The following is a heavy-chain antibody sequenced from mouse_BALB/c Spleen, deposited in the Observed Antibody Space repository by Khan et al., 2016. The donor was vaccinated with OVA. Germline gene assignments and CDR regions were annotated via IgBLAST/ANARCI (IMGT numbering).Heavy chain of an antibody. V-gene: IGHV1S135*01. Sequence: VQLQQSGPELVKPGASVKVSCKASGYSFTDYNMFWVKQSHGKSLEWIGYIDPYNGGASYNQKFKGKATLTVDKSSRTAFMQLHSLTSEDSAVFYCARTDYYGSSYYFDYWGQGTTLTVSS. CDR2: IDPYNGGA. CDR3: ARTDYYGSSYYFDY. D-gene: IGHD1-1*01. J-gene: IGHJ2*01. CDR1: GYSFTDYN.